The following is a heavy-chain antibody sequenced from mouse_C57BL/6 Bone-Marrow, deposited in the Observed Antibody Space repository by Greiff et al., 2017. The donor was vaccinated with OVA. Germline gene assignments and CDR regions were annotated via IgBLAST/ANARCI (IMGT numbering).Heavy chain of an antibody. J-gene: IGHJ2*01. D-gene: IGHD1-1*01. CDR3: ADTYYYGSSSPYYFDY. CDR2: INPYNGGT. Sequence: SGPVLVKPGASVKMSCKASGYTFTDYYMNWVKQSHGKSLEWIGVINPYNGGTSYNQKFKGKATLTVDKSSSTAYMELNSLTSEDSAVYYCADTYYYGSSSPYYFDYWGQGTTLTVSS. CDR1: GYTFTDYY. V-gene: IGHV1-19*01.